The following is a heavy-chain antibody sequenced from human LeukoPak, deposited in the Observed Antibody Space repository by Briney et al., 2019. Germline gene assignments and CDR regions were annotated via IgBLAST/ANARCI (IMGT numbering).Heavy chain of an antibody. D-gene: IGHD3-10*01. CDR2: IKQDGSEK. CDR1: GFTFSSNW. CDR3: ARDTTYYGSGSYYSDAFDI. V-gene: IGHV3-7*03. J-gene: IGHJ3*02. Sequence: AGGSLRLSCAASGFTFSSNWMSWVGQAPGKGLEWVANIKQDGSEKYYVDSVKGRFTISRDNAKNSLYLQMNSLRAEDTAVYYCARDTTYYGSGSYYSDAFDIWGQGTMVTVSS.